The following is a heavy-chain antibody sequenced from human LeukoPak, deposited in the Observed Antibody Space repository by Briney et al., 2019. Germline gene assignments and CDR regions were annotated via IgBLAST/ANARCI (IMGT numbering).Heavy chain of an antibody. Sequence: GGSLRLSCAASGFTFSSYSTNWVRQAPGKGLEWVSSISSSSSYIYYADSVKGRFTISRDNAKNSLYLQMNSLRAEDTAVYYCARANDYATPYYYYYYGMDVWGQGTTVTVSS. V-gene: IGHV3-21*01. CDR2: ISSSSSYI. CDR3: ARANDYATPYYYYYYGMDV. J-gene: IGHJ6*02. CDR1: GFTFSSYS. D-gene: IGHD4-17*01.